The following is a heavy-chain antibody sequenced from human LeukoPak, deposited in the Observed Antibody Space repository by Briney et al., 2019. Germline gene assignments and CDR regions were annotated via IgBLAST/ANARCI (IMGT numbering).Heavy chain of an antibody. Sequence: GGSLRLSCAASGFTFSSYAMSWVRQAPGKGLEWVASIRYDGSNEYYTDSVKGRFTISRDNSKNTLYLQMNSLRPDNTAVYYCARGVWWEEIDYWGQGTLVTVSS. CDR2: IRYDGSNE. D-gene: IGHD1-26*01. J-gene: IGHJ4*02. CDR3: ARGVWWEEIDY. V-gene: IGHV3-30*02. CDR1: GFTFSSYA.